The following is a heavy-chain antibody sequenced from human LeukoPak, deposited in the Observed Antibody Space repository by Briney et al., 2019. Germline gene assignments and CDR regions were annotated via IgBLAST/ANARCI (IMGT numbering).Heavy chain of an antibody. CDR2: IYYSGST. CDR1: GAFISSYY. Sequence: SETLSLTCTVSGAFISSYYWSWIRQPPGKGLEWIGTIYYSGSTYYNPSLQSRVTISVDTSKNQFSLKLSSVTAADTAVYYCARLGPPPNWNDGNFDYWGQGTLVTVSS. J-gene: IGHJ4*02. CDR3: ARLGPPPNWNDGNFDY. V-gene: IGHV4-39*01. D-gene: IGHD1-1*01.